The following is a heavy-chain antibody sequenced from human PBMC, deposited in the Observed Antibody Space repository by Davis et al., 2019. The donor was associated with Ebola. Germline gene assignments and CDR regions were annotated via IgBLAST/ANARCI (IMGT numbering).Heavy chain of an antibody. CDR2: INPSGGST. J-gene: IGHJ6*02. CDR1: GYTFTDYY. CDR3: AREVIVVVTASPYYYYGMDV. D-gene: IGHD2-21*02. V-gene: IGHV1-46*03. Sequence: ASVQVSCKASGYTFTDYYMHWVRQAPGQGLEWLGIINPSGGSTSYAQKFQGRVTLTRDTSTSTVYMELSSLRSEDTAVYYCAREVIVVVTASPYYYYGMDVWGQGTTVTVSS.